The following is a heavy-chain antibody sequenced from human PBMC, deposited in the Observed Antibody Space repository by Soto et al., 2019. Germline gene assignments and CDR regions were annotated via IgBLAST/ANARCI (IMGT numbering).Heavy chain of an antibody. D-gene: IGHD3-9*01. CDR3: ARTHYDVLTGYSSGVGV. CDR2: IYAGGSDT. CDR1: GYSFSSYW. J-gene: IGHJ6*02. V-gene: IGHV5-51*01. Sequence: GESLKSSCKGSGYSFSSYWIAWVRQMPGKGLEWMGIIYAGGSDTRYNPSFQGHVTISVDRSINTAYLQWSSLKVSDTAMYYCARTHYDVLTGYSSGVGVWGQGTTVTVYS.